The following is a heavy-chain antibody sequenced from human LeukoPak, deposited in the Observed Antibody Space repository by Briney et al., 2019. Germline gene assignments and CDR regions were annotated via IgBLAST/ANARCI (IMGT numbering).Heavy chain of an antibody. Sequence: GGSLRLSCAASGFTFSSYAMHWVRQAPGKGLEWVAVISYDGSNKYYADSVKGRFTISRDNSKNTLYLQMNSLRAEDTAVYYCARVMAPEGLGYFDYWGLGTLVTVSS. CDR1: GFTFSSYA. V-gene: IGHV3-30*04. CDR2: ISYDGSNK. D-gene: IGHD5-24*01. J-gene: IGHJ4*02. CDR3: ARVMAPEGLGYFDY.